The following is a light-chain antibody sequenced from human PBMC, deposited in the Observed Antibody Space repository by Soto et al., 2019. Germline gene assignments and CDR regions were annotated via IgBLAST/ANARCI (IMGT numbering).Light chain of an antibody. CDR1: QSITDW. CDR3: PYWDNYSWT. V-gene: IGKV1-5*03. J-gene: IGKJ1*01. CDR2: KAS. Sequence: DIQMTQSPSTLSASVGDRVTITCRASQSITDWLAWYRQKPGKAPKFLIYKASNLEGGVPSRFSGSGSGTDFTLTISCLQPDDLATDYCPYWDNYSWTFGQGTEVEIK.